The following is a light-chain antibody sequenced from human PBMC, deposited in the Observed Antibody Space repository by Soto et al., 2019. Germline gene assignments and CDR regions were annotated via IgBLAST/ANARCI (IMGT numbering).Light chain of an antibody. Sequence: DIQMTQSPSTLSGSVGDRVTITCRASQTISSWLAWYQQKPGKAPKILIYKASTLKSGVPSRFSGSGSGTEFTLTISSLQPDGFASYDCQHYNSYSGAFGQGTKVELK. V-gene: IGKV1-5*03. CDR2: KAS. J-gene: IGKJ1*01. CDR1: QTISSW. CDR3: QHYNSYSGA.